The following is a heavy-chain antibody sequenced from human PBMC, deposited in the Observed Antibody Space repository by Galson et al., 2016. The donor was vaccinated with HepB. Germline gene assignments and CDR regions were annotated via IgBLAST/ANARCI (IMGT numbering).Heavy chain of an antibody. J-gene: IGHJ5*02. Sequence: SLRLSCAASGFTFSSYTMSWVRQGPGKGLEWVSGIGSRADSTYYADSVKGRFTISRDNSKNTLYLQMNSLRAEDTAVYYCAKDRSVAAPWWFDPWGQGTLVTVSS. D-gene: IGHD2-15*01. CDR3: AKDRSVAAPWWFDP. CDR1: GFTFSSYT. CDR2: IGSRADST. V-gene: IGHV3-23*01.